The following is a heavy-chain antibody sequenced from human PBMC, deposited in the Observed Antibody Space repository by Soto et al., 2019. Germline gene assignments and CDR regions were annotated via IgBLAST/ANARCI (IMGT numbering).Heavy chain of an antibody. CDR2: ITHDGRSN. J-gene: IGHJ4*02. CDR1: GFSVTTYG. Sequence: VQLVESGGGVVQPGRSLRLSCAAAGFSVTTYGMQWVRQAPGKGLEWVARITHDGRSNFYADSVKGRFTVSRDTSKNTLYLQMNSLRPEDTAVYYCASIADYWGQGTLVTVSS. V-gene: IGHV3-30*03. CDR3: ASIADY. D-gene: IGHD2-21*01.